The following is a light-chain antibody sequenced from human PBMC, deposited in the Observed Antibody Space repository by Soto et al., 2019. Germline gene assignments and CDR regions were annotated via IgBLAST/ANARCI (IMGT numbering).Light chain of an antibody. V-gene: IGKV1-9*01. CDR1: QGIINY. CDR3: QQLNSYPIT. J-gene: IGKJ5*01. CDR2: GAS. Sequence: IQLTQSPSSLSASVGDIFTITCRASQGIINYLAWYQQKPGQAPKLLIYGASTLQSGVPSSLRGSGSGTELTLTISSLKTEDFATYYCQQLNSYPITFGQGTRLEIK.